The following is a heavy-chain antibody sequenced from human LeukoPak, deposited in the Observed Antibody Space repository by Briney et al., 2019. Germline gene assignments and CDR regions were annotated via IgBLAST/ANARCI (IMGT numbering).Heavy chain of an antibody. Sequence: PSETLXLTWTVSGGSISSSSYYWGWIRQPPGXXXEXIGSIYYSGSTYYTPSLKSRVTISVHTSKNQFSLKLSSVTAADTAVYYCARVNPAVGKTYYFDYWGQGTLVTVSS. CDR1: GGSISSSSYY. V-gene: IGHV4-39*07. J-gene: IGHJ4*02. CDR3: ARVNPAVGKTYYFDY. D-gene: IGHD2-15*01. CDR2: IYYSGST.